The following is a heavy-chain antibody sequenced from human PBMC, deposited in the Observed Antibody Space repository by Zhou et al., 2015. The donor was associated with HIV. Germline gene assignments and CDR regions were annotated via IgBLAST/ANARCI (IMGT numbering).Heavy chain of an antibody. CDR3: ARSRGTRFGLSLYGMDV. Sequence: QVQLVQSGAEVKRPGSSVKVSCKASGGTFGSYAINWVRQPPGRGLEWVGGIIPLFGTTTYTQKLPGRVVISADESTSTVNLEMTRLTSDDTAVYYCARSRGTRFGLSLYGMDVWGQGTTVIVS. J-gene: IGHJ6*02. CDR2: IIPLFGTT. V-gene: IGHV1-69*01. CDR1: GGTFGSYA. D-gene: IGHD3/OR15-3a*01.